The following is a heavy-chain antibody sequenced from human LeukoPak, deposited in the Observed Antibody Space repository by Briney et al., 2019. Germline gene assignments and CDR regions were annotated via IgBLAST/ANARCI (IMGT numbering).Heavy chain of an antibody. D-gene: IGHD3-3*01. Sequence: GGSLRLSCAASGFTFSSYGMHWVRQAPGKGLEWVAVISYDGTIKYYADSVKGRVTVSRDNSKNTLYLQVNSLRAEDTAVYYCANYDDRYYFDSWGQGTLVTVSS. CDR1: GFTFSSYG. V-gene: IGHV3-30*18. CDR3: ANYDDRYYFDS. CDR2: ISYDGTIK. J-gene: IGHJ4*02.